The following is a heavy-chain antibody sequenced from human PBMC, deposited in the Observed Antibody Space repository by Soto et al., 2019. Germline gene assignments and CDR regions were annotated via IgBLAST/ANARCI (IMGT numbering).Heavy chain of an antibody. CDR3: AKERLARGFDY. J-gene: IGHJ4*02. CDR1: GFTFSNYA. Sequence: EVQLLDSGGGLVQPGGSLRLSCEASGFTFSNYAMNWVRQAPGKGLEWVLGISGGGDNTYYADSVKGRFTISRDNSKNTVFLKMNSLRAEDTAVYYCAKERLARGFDYWGQGTRVTVSS. CDR2: ISGGGDNT. V-gene: IGHV3-23*01.